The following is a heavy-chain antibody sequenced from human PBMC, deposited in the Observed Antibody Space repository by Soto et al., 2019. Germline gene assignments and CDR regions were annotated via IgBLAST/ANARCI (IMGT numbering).Heavy chain of an antibody. V-gene: IGHV1-18*04. CDR2: ISAYNGNT. D-gene: IGHD3-10*01. CDR1: GYTFTSYG. Sequence: ASVKVSWKASGYTFTSYGISWVRQAPGQGLEWMGWISAYNGNTNYAQKLQGRVTMTTDTSTSTAYMELRSLRSDDTAVYYCARDGDVLLWFGELLRDNWFDPWGQGTLVTVSS. CDR3: ARDGDVLLWFGELLRDNWFDP. J-gene: IGHJ5*02.